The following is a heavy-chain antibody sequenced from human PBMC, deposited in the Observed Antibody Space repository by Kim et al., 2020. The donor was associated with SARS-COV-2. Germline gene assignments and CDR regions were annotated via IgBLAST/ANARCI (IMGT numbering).Heavy chain of an antibody. V-gene: IGHV3-30*04. CDR2: ISYDGSNK. J-gene: IGHJ6*01. CDR1: GFTFSSYA. D-gene: IGHD6-13*01. Sequence: GGSLRLSCAASGFTFSSYAMHWVRQAPGKGLEWVAVISYDGSNKYYADSVKGRFTISRDNSKNTLYLQMNSLRAEDTAVYYCARDLVIAAAGTTFYYYYG. CDR3: ARDLVIAAAGTTFYYYYG.